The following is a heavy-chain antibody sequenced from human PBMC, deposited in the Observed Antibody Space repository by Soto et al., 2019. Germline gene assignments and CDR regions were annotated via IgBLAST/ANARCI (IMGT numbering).Heavy chain of an antibody. Sequence: EVQLVESGGGLVKPGGSLRLSCAASGFTFSSYSMNWVRQSPGHGLECVSFITSSSSYTFYRDPVKGRFTVSRDNAKNSLDLQMNSLRAEDTAVYYCASWHLGTSGYYYQGYYYGMDVWGQGTKVNVSS. V-gene: IGHV3-21*01. CDR1: GFTFSSYS. D-gene: IGHD3-22*01. CDR3: ASWHLGTSGYYYQGYYYGMDV. CDR2: ITSSSSYT. J-gene: IGHJ6*02.